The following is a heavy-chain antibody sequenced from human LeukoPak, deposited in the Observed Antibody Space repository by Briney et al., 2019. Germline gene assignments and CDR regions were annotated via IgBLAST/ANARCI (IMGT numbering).Heavy chain of an antibody. D-gene: IGHD7-27*01. CDR1: GGSISSYY. Sequence: SETLSLTCIVSGGSISSYYWNWIRQPPGKGLEWIGYIYYSGSTKYSPSLKSRVTISVDKSKNQFSLKLRSVTAADTAVYYCARSNWGLVAFDIWGQGTMVTVSS. CDR2: IYYSGST. V-gene: IGHV4-59*01. J-gene: IGHJ3*02. CDR3: ARSNWGLVAFDI.